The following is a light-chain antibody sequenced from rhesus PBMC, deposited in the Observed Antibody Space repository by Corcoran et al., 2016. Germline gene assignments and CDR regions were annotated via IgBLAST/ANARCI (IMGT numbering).Light chain of an antibody. CDR2: AAY. CDR3: QHYYDNPLT. J-gene: IGKJ4*01. CDR1: HNIYSN. Sequence: QMTQSPSALSASVGDRVTISCRASHNIYSNSAWYQQKTGKAPKLLIYAAYRLQTGIPSRFSGSGSGTDFTLTISSLQPEDSAAYYCQHYYDNPLTFGGGTKVDLK. V-gene: IGKV1S12*01.